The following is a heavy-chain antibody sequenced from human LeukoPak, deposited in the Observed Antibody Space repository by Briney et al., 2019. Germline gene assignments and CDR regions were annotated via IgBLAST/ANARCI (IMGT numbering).Heavy chain of an antibody. Sequence: GGSLRLSCEASGFTFSSYDMNWVRQAPGKGLEWISVISGSGGSTDYADSVKGRFSISRDNSKNTLYLQMNSLRAEDTAVYYCAKGQLWFGEFSYFDYWGQGTLVTVSS. CDR3: AKGQLWFGEFSYFDY. CDR2: ISGSGGST. D-gene: IGHD3-10*01. CDR1: GFTFSSYD. J-gene: IGHJ4*02. V-gene: IGHV3-23*01.